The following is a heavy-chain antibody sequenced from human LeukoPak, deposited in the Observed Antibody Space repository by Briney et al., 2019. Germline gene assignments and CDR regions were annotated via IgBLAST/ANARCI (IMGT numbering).Heavy chain of an antibody. J-gene: IGHJ2*01. V-gene: IGHV3-73*01. CDR1: GFTFSGSA. D-gene: IGHD2-15*01. Sequence: GGSLRLSCAASGFTFSGSAMHWVRQASGKGLEWVGRIRSKANSYATAYAASVKGRFTISRDDSKNTAYLQMNSLKTEDTAVSYCTRPVVAAPYRSRHWYFDLWGRGTLVTVSS. CDR3: TRPVVAAPYRSRHWYFDL. CDR2: IRSKANSYAT.